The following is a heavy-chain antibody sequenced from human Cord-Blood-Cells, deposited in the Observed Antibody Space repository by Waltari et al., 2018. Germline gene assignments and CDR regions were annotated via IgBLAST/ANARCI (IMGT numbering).Heavy chain of an antibody. D-gene: IGHD1-26*01. J-gene: IGHJ4*02. Sequence: QAQLVESGGGVVQPGRSLRLSCAASGFTFSSYGMHWVRQAPGKGLEWVAVISYDGSNKYYADSVKGRFTISRDNSKNTLYLQMNSLRAEDTAVYYCAKSAGELELLLDYWGQGTLVTVSS. CDR2: ISYDGSNK. CDR3: AKSAGELELLLDY. CDR1: GFTFSSYG. V-gene: IGHV3-30*18.